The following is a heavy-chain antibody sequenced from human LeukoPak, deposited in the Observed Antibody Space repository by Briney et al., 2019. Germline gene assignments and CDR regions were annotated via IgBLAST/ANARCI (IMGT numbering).Heavy chain of an antibody. J-gene: IGHJ1*01. CDR3: AKCGRDGYSTTKSAEYFQH. Sequence: PGGSLRLSCAASGFTFRLYALSWVRQVPGKGLEWVSGITGSGDNTYYTDSVKGRFTISRDNSKNTLYLQMNSLRAEDTAVYYSAKCGRDGYSTTKSAEYFQHWGQGTLVTVSS. CDR2: ITGSGDNT. V-gene: IGHV3-23*01. D-gene: IGHD2-15*01. CDR1: GFTFRLYA.